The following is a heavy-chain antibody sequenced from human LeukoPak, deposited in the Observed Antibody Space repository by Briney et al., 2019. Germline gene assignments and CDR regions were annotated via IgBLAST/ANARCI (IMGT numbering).Heavy chain of an antibody. CDR3: AHSSGYSNNWYRS. CDR1: GVSLINRGGG. CDR2: IFWNDDK. V-gene: IGHV2-5*01. D-gene: IGHD6-13*01. J-gene: IGHJ4*02. Sequence: EAGPSPGKTKQALTLTFTFSGVSLINRGGGVGWVPQSPGKALGWLALIFWNDDKRYRPSLKSRLTITKDTSKNQVVLTMTNMDPVDTATYYCAHSSGYSNNWYRSWGQGTLVTVSS.